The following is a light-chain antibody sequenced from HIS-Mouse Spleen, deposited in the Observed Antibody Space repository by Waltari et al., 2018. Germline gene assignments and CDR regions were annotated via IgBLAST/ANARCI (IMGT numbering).Light chain of an antibody. Sequence: VSPGQTARITCSGDALPKQYAYWYQQKSGQAPVLVIYEDSKRPSGIPERFSGSSSGTMATLTISGAQVEDEADYYCYSTDSSGNHRVFGGGTKLTVL. CDR2: EDS. V-gene: IGLV3-10*01. J-gene: IGLJ2*01. CDR3: YSTDSSGNHRV. CDR1: ALPKQY.